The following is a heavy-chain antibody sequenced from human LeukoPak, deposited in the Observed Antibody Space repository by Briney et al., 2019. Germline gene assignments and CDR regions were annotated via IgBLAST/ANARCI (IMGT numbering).Heavy chain of an antibody. D-gene: IGHD4-17*01. V-gene: IGHV5-10-1*01. J-gene: IGHJ4*02. CDR3: ATGASKVTTDFANY. CDR1: GYSFTDYW. CDR2: IDPRDSYT. Sequence: GESLKISAKASGYSFTDYWSSWVRQMPGKGLEWMGRIDPRDSYTKYSPSLEGHVTISVDTSISPAFLQWHSLKASDSAMYYCATGASKVTTDFANYWGQGTPVAVPS.